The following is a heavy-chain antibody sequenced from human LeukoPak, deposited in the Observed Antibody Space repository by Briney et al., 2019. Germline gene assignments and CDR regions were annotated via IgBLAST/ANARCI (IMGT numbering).Heavy chain of an antibody. CDR3: ARDRDDFWSGQAAYGMDV. CDR1: GGSISSYY. Sequence: PSETLSLTCTVSGGSISSYYWSWIRQPPGKGLEWIGYIYYSGTTNYNPSLKSRVTISVDTSKNQFSLKLSSVTAADTAVYYCARDRDDFWSGQAAYGMDVWGQGTTVTVSS. V-gene: IGHV4-59*01. CDR2: IYYSGTT. D-gene: IGHD3-3*01. J-gene: IGHJ6*02.